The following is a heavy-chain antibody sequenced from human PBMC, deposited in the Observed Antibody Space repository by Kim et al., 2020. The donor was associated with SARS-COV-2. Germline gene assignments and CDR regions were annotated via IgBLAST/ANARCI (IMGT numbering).Heavy chain of an antibody. V-gene: IGHV3-23*01. J-gene: IGHJ5*02. CDR3: AKDLSPYYGDSWFDP. D-gene: IGHD4-17*01. Sequence: DSVKGRFTISRDNSKNTLYLQMNSLRAEDTAVYYCAKDLSPYYGDSWFDPWGQGTLVTVSS.